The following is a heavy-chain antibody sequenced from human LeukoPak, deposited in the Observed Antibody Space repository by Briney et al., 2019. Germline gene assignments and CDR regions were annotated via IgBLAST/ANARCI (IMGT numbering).Heavy chain of an antibody. CDR2: IYYSGST. CDR3: ARHYLYVDTPMAYFDS. J-gene: IGHJ4*02. Sequence: SETLSLTCTVSGGSISSYYWSWIRQPPGKGLEWIGYIYYSGSTNYNPSLKSRVTISVDTSKNQFSLKLRSVTAADTAMYYCARHYLYVDTPMAYFDSWGQGTLVTVSS. V-gene: IGHV4-59*08. CDR1: GGSISSYY. D-gene: IGHD5-18*01.